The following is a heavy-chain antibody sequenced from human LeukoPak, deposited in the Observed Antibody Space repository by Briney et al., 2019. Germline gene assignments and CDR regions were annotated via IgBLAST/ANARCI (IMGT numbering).Heavy chain of an antibody. CDR2: IYTSGST. J-gene: IGHJ4*02. Sequence: SETLSLTCTVSGGSFSIYYWSWIRQPAGKGLEWIGRIYTSGSTNYNPSLKSRVTMSVDTSKNQFSLNLNSVTAADTAVYYCARGPTTVTRAFDYWGQGTLVTVSS. CDR1: GGSFSIYY. CDR3: ARGPTTVTRAFDY. D-gene: IGHD4-17*01. V-gene: IGHV4-4*07.